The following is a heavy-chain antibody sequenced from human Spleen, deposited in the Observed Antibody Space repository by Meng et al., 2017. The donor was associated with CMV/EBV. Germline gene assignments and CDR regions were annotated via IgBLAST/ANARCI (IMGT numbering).Heavy chain of an antibody. CDR3: ARDPTSSSWSFSI. CDR2: IIPIVDIA. J-gene: IGHJ4*02. V-gene: IGHV1-69*10. D-gene: IGHD6-13*01. CDR1: GGTFSSYG. Sequence: KAYGGTFSSYGITWVRQAPGQGLEWIGGIIPIVDIANYAQKFQGRVTITADKVTNTAYMELSSLKSEDTAVYYCARDPTSSSWSFSIWGQGTLVTVSS.